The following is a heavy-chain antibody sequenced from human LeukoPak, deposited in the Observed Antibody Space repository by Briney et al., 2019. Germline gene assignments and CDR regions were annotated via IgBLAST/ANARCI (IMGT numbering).Heavy chain of an antibody. D-gene: IGHD3-22*01. V-gene: IGHV1-18*01. CDR2: ISVYNGST. CDR1: GYTFTSYG. CDR3: AVNYYDSSGYYLFDY. J-gene: IGHJ4*02. Sequence: GASVKVSCKASGYTFTSYGISWVRQAPGQGLEWMGWISVYNGSTNYAQKLQGRVTMTTDTSTSTAYMELRSLRSDDTAVYYCAVNYYDSSGYYLFDYWGQGTLVTVSS.